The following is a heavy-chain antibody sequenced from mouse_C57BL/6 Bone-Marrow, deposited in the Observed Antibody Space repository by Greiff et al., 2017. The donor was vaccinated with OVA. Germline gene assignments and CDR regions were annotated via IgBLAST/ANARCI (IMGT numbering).Heavy chain of an antibody. CDR3: ARAIYYGSSSWFAY. D-gene: IGHD1-1*01. CDR2: ISYDGSN. CDR1: GYSITSGYY. Sequence: EVQLQQSGPGLVKPSQSLSLTCSVTGYSITSGYYWNLIRQFPGNKLEWMGYISYDGSNNYNPSLKNRISITRDTSKNQFFLKLNSVTTEDTATYYCARAIYYGSSSWFAYWGQGTLVTVSA. V-gene: IGHV3-6*01. J-gene: IGHJ3*01.